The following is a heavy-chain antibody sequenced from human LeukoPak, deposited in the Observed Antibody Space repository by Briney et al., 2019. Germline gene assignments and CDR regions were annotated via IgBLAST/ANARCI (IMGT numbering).Heavy chain of an antibody. D-gene: IGHD5-18*01. CDR3: AKDIVDTAMVTGFYY. CDR1: GFTFDDYA. Sequence: SGGSLRLSCAASGFTFDDYAMHWVRQAPGKGLEWVSLISGDGGSTYYADSVKGRFTISRDNSKNSLYLQMNSLRTEDTALYYCAKDIVDTAMVTGFYYLGQGNLLTVSS. V-gene: IGHV3-43*02. CDR2: ISGDGGST. J-gene: IGHJ4*02.